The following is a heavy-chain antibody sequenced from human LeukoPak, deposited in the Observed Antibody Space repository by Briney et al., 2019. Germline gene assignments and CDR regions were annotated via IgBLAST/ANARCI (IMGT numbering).Heavy chain of an antibody. V-gene: IGHV1-2*02. J-gene: IGHJ4*02. Sequence: ASVTVSCKASGYTFTVYYMHWVRQAPGQGLEWMGWINPNSGGANYAQKFQGRVTMTRDTSISTAYMELSRLRSDDTAVYYCARDSRISGSGSYYGYWGQGTLVTVSS. CDR2: INPNSGGA. CDR3: ARDSRISGSGSYYGY. CDR1: GYTFTVYY. D-gene: IGHD3-10*01.